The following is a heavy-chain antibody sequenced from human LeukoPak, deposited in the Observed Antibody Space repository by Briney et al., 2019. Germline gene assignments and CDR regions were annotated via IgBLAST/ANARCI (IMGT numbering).Heavy chain of an antibody. Sequence: PSETLSLTCTVSGDSITDYYWNWIRQPAGKGLEWIGRIYISGATHYNPSLKSRVTMSVDSSKKQFSLKLRSVTAADTAVHYCARIHMVRGVAYYYYGMDVWGQGTTVTVSS. CDR2: IYISGAT. CDR3: ARIHMVRGVAYYYYGMDV. CDR1: GDSITDYY. J-gene: IGHJ6*02. V-gene: IGHV4-4*07. D-gene: IGHD3-10*01.